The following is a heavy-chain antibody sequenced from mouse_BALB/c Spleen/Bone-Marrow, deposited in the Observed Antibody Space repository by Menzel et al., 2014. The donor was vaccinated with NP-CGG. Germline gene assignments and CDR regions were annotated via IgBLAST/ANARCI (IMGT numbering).Heavy chain of an antibody. J-gene: IGHJ4*01. V-gene: IGHV14-3*02. CDR1: GFNIKDTY. D-gene: IGHD2-5*01. CDR2: IDPASGNT. CDR3: ARLSNYGPSYAMDY. Sequence: VQLKESGAELVKPGASVKLSCTASGFNIKDTYMHWVKQRPEQGLEWIGRIDPASGNTKYDPKFQGKATITADTSSNTAYLQLSSLTSEDTAVYYCARLSNYGPSYAMDYWGQGTSVTVSS.